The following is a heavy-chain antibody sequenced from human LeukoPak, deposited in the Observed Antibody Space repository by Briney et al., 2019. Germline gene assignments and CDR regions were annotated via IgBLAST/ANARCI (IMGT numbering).Heavy chain of an antibody. CDR1: GFTFSAYN. CDR2: IWSDGGLK. J-gene: IGHJ5*02. Sequence: GGSLRLSCVASGFTFSAYNIHWFPKAPGKGWGGGPVIWSDGGLKYYADSVTGRFTISRDNSKNTIYLQLDSLRAEDTAVYYCARALVVGGITYNWFDAWGQGTLVTVSS. CDR3: ARALVVGGITYNWFDA. V-gene: IGHV3-33*01. D-gene: IGHD3-22*01.